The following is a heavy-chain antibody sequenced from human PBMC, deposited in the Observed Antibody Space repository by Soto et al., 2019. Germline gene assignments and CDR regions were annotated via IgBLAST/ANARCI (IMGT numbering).Heavy chain of an antibody. CDR1: GFTFSSYG. D-gene: IGHD4-17*01. Sequence: PGGSLRLSCAASGFTFSSYGMHWVRQAPGKGLEWVAVILYDGSKKYYADSMKGRFTISRDNSKNTLYLQMNSLRAEDTALYYCAKDRGALRWSEEHYFFDYWGQGTLVTV. CDR3: AKDRGALRWSEEHYFFDY. V-gene: IGHV3-30*18. J-gene: IGHJ4*02. CDR2: ILYDGSKK.